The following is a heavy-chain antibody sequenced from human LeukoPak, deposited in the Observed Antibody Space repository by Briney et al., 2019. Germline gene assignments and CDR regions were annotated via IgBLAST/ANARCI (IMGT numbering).Heavy chain of an antibody. J-gene: IGHJ3*02. D-gene: IGHD3-10*01. Sequence: PSETLSLTCTVSGGSISSYDWSWIRQPPGKGLEWIGYIYYSGSTNYNPSLKSRVTISVDTSKNQFSLKLSSVTAADTAVYYCARDVGPMVRGVSAFDIWGQGTMVTVSS. V-gene: IGHV4-59*01. CDR2: IYYSGST. CDR1: GGSISSYD. CDR3: ARDVGPMVRGVSAFDI.